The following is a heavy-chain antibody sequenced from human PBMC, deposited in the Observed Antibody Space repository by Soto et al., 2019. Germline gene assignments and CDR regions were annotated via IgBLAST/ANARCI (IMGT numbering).Heavy chain of an antibody. CDR3: ARDPQQRLADSYYYGMDV. CDR2: ISGLSSYI. V-gene: IGHV3-21*02. CDR1: GFTFSRYG. J-gene: IGHJ6*02. Sequence: EVQLVESGGGLVKPGGSLRLSCAASGFTFSRYGMNWVRQAPGKGLELVSSISGLSSYIYSADSVKGRFTVSRDNAKNSLYVQMNSLRAEDTAVYYCARDPQQRLADSYYYGMDVWGQGTTVIVSS. D-gene: IGHD6-25*01.